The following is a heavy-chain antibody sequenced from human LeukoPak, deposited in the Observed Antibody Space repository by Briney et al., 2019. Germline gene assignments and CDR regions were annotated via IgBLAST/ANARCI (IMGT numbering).Heavy chain of an antibody. CDR1: GFTFSNAW. V-gene: IGHV3-15*01. CDR3: TTDPDIVVVPAAPHYYYYMDV. J-gene: IGHJ6*03. D-gene: IGHD2-2*01. CDR2: INSKTDGGTT. Sequence: PGGSLRLSCAASGFTFSNAWMSWVRQAPGKGLEWVGRINSKTDGGTTDYAAPVKGRFTISRDDSKYTLYLQMNSLKTEDTAVYYCTTDPDIVVVPAAPHYYYYMDVWGKGTTVTVSS.